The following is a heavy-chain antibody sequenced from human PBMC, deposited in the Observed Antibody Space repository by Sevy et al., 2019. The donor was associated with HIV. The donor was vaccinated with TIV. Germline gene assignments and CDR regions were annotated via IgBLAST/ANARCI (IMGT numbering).Heavy chain of an antibody. Sequence: SETLSLTCTVSGGSISTYYWSWIRQPPGKGLEWIGYIYDSGSTNYNPSLKSRLTISVDTSRNQFSLKLSSVTAADTAVYYGARAKSGYCSSTSCLDYWGQGTLVTVSS. V-gene: IGHV4-59*13. J-gene: IGHJ4*02. CDR2: IYDSGST. CDR3: ARAKSGYCSSTSCLDY. D-gene: IGHD2-2*01. CDR1: GGSISTYY.